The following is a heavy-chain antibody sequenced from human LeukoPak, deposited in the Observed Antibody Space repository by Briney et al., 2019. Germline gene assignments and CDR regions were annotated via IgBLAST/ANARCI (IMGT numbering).Heavy chain of an antibody. CDR2: IYYSGST. CDR1: GGSISSYY. D-gene: IGHD4-17*01. CDR3: AREGGGYGDYSAFDI. J-gene: IGHJ3*02. Sequence: SETLSLTCTVSGGSISSYYWSWIRQPPGKGLEWIGYIYYSGSTNYNPSLKSRVTISVDTSKNQFSLKLSSVTAADTAVYYCAREGGGYGDYSAFDIWGQGTMVTVSS. V-gene: IGHV4-59*01.